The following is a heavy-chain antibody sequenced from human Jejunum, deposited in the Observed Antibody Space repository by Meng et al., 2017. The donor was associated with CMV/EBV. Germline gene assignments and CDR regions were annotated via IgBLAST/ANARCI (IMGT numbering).Heavy chain of an antibody. CDR2: IYQSGAT. D-gene: IGHD3-10*01. Sequence: VSGGSITSTNWWTWVRQSPEKGLEWIGEIYQSGATGYNPSLRSRVTISMDKSKNQFSLKLTSVTAADTAVYYCATHEYGSPTLGFDPWGQGTLVTVSS. CDR1: GGSITSTNW. V-gene: IGHV4-4*02. CDR3: ATHEYGSPTLGFDP. J-gene: IGHJ5*02.